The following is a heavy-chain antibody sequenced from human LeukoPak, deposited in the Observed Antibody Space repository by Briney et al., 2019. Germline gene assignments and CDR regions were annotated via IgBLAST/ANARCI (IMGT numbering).Heavy chain of an antibody. J-gene: IGHJ5*02. CDR2: ISSSSSYI. D-gene: IGHD6-19*01. CDR1: GFITSSYN. Sequence: AGSLRLSCAAAGFITSSYNMILGRQAPGKGLELVSSISSSSSYIYYADSVNGRFTMSRHNAKNPLYLQVESLRAEDTVVYYCARDSSGWSTRFDPWGQGTLVTVSS. CDR3: ARDSSGWSTRFDP. V-gene: IGHV3-21*01.